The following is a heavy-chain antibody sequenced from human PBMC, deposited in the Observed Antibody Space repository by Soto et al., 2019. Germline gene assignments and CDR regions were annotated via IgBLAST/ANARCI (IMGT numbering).Heavy chain of an antibody. CDR1: GLTFSNTW. Sequence: EVQLVESGGGLVQPGGSLRLSCAASGLTFSNTWMNWVRQAPGKGLEWVGRIKTKTDGGTTDYATPVQGRFTISRDDSENTLNLQINSLKPEDTAVYYCIRGSSRPKKTFDYLGQGTLGTVSS. CDR3: IRGSSRPKKTFDY. CDR2: IKTKTDGGTT. J-gene: IGHJ4*02. D-gene: IGHD3-16*01. V-gene: IGHV3-15*07.